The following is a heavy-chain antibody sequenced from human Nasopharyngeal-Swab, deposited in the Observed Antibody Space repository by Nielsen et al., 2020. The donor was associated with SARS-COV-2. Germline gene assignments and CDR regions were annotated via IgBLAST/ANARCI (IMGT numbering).Heavy chain of an antibody. Sequence: GESLKISCAASGFTFSSYWMSWVRQAPGKGLEWVANINQDGSEKYYVDSVKGRFTISRDNAKNSLYLQMNSLRDEDTAVYYCARDQGLRYYYDSSGCLDYWGQGTLVTVSS. CDR3: ARDQGLRYYYDSSGCLDY. CDR2: INQDGSEK. V-gene: IGHV3-7*01. CDR1: GFTFSSYW. J-gene: IGHJ4*02. D-gene: IGHD3-22*01.